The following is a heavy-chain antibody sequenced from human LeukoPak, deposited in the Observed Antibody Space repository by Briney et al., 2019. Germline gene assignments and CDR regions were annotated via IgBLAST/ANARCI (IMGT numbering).Heavy chain of an antibody. D-gene: IGHD6-13*01. CDR3: ARVAGSYSSNWYGIDY. Sequence: PGGSLRLSCAASGFTFSSYWMHWVRQAPGKGLVWVSYISSSGSYANYADSVKGRFTISRDNAKNSLYLQMNSLRAEDTAVYYCARVAGSYSSNWYGIDYWGQGTLVTVSS. J-gene: IGHJ4*02. V-gene: IGHV3-21*01. CDR2: ISSSGSYA. CDR1: GFTFSSYW.